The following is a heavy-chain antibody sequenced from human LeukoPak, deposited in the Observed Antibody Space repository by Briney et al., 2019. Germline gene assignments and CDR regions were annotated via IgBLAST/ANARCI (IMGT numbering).Heavy chain of an antibody. Sequence: GGSLRLSCAASGFTFSSYAMHWVRQAPGKGLEYVSAISSNGGSTYYANSVKGRFTISRDNSKNTLYLQMGSLRAEDVAVYYCARELLWFGELSLWGRGTLVTVSS. D-gene: IGHD3-10*01. CDR3: ARELLWFGELSL. CDR2: ISSNGGST. J-gene: IGHJ4*02. V-gene: IGHV3-64*01. CDR1: GFTFSSYA.